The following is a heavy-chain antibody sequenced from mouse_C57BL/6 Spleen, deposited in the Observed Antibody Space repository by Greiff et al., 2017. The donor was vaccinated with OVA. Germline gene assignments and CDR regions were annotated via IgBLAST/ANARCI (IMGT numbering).Heavy chain of an antibody. J-gene: IGHJ4*01. V-gene: IGHV2-5*01. CDR3: AKENYSNHYAMDY. CDR2: IWRGGST. Sequence: QVQLQQSGPGLVQPSQSLSITCTVSGFSLTSYGVHWVRQSPGQGLEWLGVIWRGGSTAYNAAFMSRLSITKDKSKSKVFFKMSSLQADDTAVYYCAKENYSNHYAMDYWGQGTSVTVSS. D-gene: IGHD2-5*01. CDR1: GFSLTSYG.